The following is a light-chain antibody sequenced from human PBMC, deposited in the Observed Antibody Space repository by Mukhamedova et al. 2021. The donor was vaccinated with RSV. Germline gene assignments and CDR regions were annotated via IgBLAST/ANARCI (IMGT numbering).Light chain of an antibody. CDR3: LQYTNWPYT. J-gene: IGKJ2*01. CDR1: SVYIN. V-gene: IGKV3-15*01. CDR2: ETS. Sequence: SVYINLAWYQQKPGQAPRFFFYETSTRATGVPARFSGSGSGIDFTLTISSLQSEDFAVYFCLQYTNWPYTFGQGTRMETK.